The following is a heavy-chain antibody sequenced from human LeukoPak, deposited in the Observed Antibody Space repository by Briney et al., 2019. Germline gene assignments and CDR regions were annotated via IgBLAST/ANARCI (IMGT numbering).Heavy chain of an antibody. CDR3: ARSDLSKSKGRFDY. V-gene: IGHV4-39*01. CDR2: IYYSGYT. Sequence: SETLSLTCTVSGGSISSSSYYWGWLRQPPGKGLEWIGSIYYSGYTYYNPSHKTPVTMPLHTSKHRLSLNLSSVTPAHTAVYYCARSDLSKSKGRFDYWGQGTLVTVSS. J-gene: IGHJ4*02. CDR1: GGSISSSSYY.